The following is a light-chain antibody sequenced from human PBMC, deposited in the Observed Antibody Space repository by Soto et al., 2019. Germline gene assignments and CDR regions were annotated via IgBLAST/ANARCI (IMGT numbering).Light chain of an antibody. Sequence: EIVLTQSPGTLSLSSGERATLSCRASQSVRSNYLAWYQQKPGQAPRLLIYGASSRATGIPDRFGGSGSGTDFTLTISRLEPEDFAVYYCQQYASSPLKFGGGTKVEIK. J-gene: IGKJ4*02. CDR2: GAS. V-gene: IGKV3-20*01. CDR3: QQYASSPLK. CDR1: QSVRSNY.